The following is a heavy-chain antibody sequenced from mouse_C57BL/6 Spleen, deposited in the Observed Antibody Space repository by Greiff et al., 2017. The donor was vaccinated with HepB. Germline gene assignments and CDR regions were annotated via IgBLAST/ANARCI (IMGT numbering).Heavy chain of an antibody. V-gene: IGHV5-4*01. Sequence: EVNLVESGGGLVKPGGSLKLSCAASGFTFSSYAMSWVRQTPEKRLEWVATISDGGSYTYYPDNVKGRFTISRDNAKNNLYLQMSHLKSEDTAMYYCARDYYGSGYERSWFAYWGQGTLVTVSA. CDR1: GFTFSSYA. D-gene: IGHD1-1*01. J-gene: IGHJ3*01. CDR3: ARDYYGSGYERSWFAY. CDR2: ISDGGSYT.